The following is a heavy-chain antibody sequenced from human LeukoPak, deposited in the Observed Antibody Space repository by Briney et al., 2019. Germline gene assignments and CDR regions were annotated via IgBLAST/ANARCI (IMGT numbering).Heavy chain of an antibody. D-gene: IGHD6-19*01. J-gene: IGHJ4*02. Sequence: SETLSLTCAVYGGSFSGYYWTCIRQPPGTGLEWIREINHSGSTTYNPSLKSPVTISVDTSKKQFSLKLSSVTAADSAVYYCASRSIAVAGTEGNFDYWGQGTLVTVSS. CDR3: ASRSIAVAGTEGNFDY. CDR2: INHSGST. CDR1: GGSFSGYY. V-gene: IGHV4-34*01.